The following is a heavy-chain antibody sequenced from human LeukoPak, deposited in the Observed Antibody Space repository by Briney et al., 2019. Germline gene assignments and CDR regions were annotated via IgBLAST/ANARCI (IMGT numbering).Heavy chain of an antibody. CDR1: GGSISSGGYS. J-gene: IGHJ5*02. Sequence: SQTLSLTCAVSGGSISSGGYSWSWIRQPPGKGLEWIGYIYHSGSTYYNPSLKSRVTISVDRSKNQFSLKLSSVTAADTAVYYCARPPNYGDYYSGGFDPWGQGTLVTVSS. CDR2: IYHSGST. CDR3: ARPPNYGDYYSGGFDP. V-gene: IGHV4-30-2*01. D-gene: IGHD4-17*01.